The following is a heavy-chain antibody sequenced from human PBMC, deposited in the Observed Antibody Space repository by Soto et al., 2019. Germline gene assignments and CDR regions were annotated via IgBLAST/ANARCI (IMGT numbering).Heavy chain of an antibody. V-gene: IGHV1-69*13. J-gene: IGHJ6*02. CDR3: ATSDIERYYWNGRGYYYYGMDV. Sequence: ASVKVSCKASGGTFSSYAISWVRQAPGQGLEWMGGIIPIFGTANYAQKFQGRVTITADESTSTAYMELSSLRSEDTAVYYCATSDIERYYWNGRGYYYYGMDVWGQGTTVTVSS. CDR1: GGTFSSYA. CDR2: IIPIFGTA. D-gene: IGHD1-1*01.